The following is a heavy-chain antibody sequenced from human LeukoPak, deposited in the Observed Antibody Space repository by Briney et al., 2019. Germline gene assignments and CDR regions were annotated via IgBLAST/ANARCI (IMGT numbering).Heavy chain of an antibody. CDR2: ISSTSSYI. D-gene: IGHD3-3*01. CDR3: ARHRLDDDFWSGYRGQNWFDP. CDR1: GFTFSSYN. V-gene: IGHV3-21*01. J-gene: IGHJ5*02. Sequence: NPGGSLRLSCAASGFTFSSYNINWVRQAPGKGLEWVSSISSTSSYIYYADSVKGRFTISRDNAKNSLFLQMNSLRAEDTAVYYCARHRLDDDFWSGYRGQNWFDPWGQGTLVTVSS.